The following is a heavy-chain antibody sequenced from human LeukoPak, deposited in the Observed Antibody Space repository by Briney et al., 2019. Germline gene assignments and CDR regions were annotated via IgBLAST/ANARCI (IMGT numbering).Heavy chain of an antibody. CDR1: GGSFSGYY. CDR2: INNSGST. CDR3: ARDRPPITLVRGVLGNWFDP. J-gene: IGHJ5*02. D-gene: IGHD3-10*01. V-gene: IGHV4-34*01. Sequence: SETLSLTCAVYGGSFSGYYWSWIRQPPGKGLEWVGEINNSGSTNYNPSLKSRGAISVDTSKNKYSLKLSSVTAADTAVYYCARDRPPITLVRGVLGNWFDPWGQGTLVTVSS.